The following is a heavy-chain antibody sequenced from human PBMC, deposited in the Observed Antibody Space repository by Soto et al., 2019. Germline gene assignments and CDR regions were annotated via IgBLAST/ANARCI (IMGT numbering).Heavy chain of an antibody. V-gene: IGHV4-30-2*05. CDR2: IYKGGST. CDR1: ADSDSKAGFP. Sequence: PSETLSHPCSVSADSDSKAGFPPAWPLRPPGKGLEWSGYIYKGGSTYYSPSLESRMHMSLDATRNHYSLRLTSVTAADTAVYFCARAPVGLDTISYFDYWGQGKLVTVS. D-gene: IGHD3-16*01. CDR3: ARAPVGLDTISYFDY. J-gene: IGHJ4*02.